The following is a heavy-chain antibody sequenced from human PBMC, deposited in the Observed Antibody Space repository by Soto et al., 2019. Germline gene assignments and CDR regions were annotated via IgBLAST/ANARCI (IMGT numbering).Heavy chain of an antibody. D-gene: IGHD3-10*01. Sequence: GGSLRLSCTASGFTFDDYAMHWVRQAPGKGLEWVSGVSWDSDNIAYADSVKGRFTISRDNAKNSLHLQMNGLRAEDTAFYYCVKDSRDGPGNNYQSYFDCWGQGTLVTVSS. V-gene: IGHV3-9*01. CDR1: GFTFDDYA. J-gene: IGHJ4*02. CDR2: VSWDSDNI. CDR3: VKDSRDGPGNNYQSYFDC.